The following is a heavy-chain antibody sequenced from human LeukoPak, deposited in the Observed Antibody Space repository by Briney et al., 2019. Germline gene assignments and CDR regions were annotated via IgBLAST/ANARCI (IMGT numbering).Heavy chain of an antibody. CDR2: ISSSSSYI. V-gene: IGHV3-21*01. D-gene: IGHD3-22*01. CDR3: AGRGVVVKFAVSGSAFDI. CDR1: GFTFSSYS. Sequence: GGSLRLSYAASGFTFSSYSMNWVRQAPGKGLEWVSSISSSSSYIYYADSVKGRFTISRDNAKNSLYLQMNSLRAEDTAVCYCAGRGVVVKFAVSGSAFDIWGQGTMVTVSS. J-gene: IGHJ3*02.